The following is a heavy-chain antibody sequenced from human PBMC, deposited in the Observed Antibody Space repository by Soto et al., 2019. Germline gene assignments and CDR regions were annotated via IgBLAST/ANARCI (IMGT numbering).Heavy chain of an antibody. J-gene: IGHJ6*02. D-gene: IGHD3-3*01. Sequence: SETLSLTCTVSGGSISSGDYYWSWIRQPPGKGLEWIGYIYYSGSTYYNPSLKSRVTISVDTSKNQFSLKLSSVTAADTAVYYCTRDTYYDFWSGYYKGYYYGMDVWGQGTTVTVSS. CDR1: GGSISSGDYY. CDR3: TRDTYYDFWSGYYKGYYYGMDV. V-gene: IGHV4-30-4*01. CDR2: IYYSGST.